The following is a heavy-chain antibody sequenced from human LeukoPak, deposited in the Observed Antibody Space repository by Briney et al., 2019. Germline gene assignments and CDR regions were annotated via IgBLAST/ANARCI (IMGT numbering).Heavy chain of an antibody. V-gene: IGHV3-23*01. Sequence: PGGSLRLSCAASGFTFSSYAMSWVRQAPVKGLEWVSAISGSGGSTYYADSVKGRFTISRDNSKNTLYLQMNSLRAEDTAVYYCAKRASRRRLYCSGGSCYSGYYYYCTDVWGKGTTVTVSS. CDR3: AKRASRRRLYCSGGSCYSGYYYYCTDV. CDR1: GFTFSSYA. J-gene: IGHJ6*04. D-gene: IGHD2-15*01. CDR2: ISGSGGST.